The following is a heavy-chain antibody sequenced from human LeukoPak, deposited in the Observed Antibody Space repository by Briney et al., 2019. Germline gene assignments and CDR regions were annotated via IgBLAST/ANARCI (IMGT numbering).Heavy chain of an antibody. V-gene: IGHV4-4*07. CDR3: ARDPMEGQLWYDAFDI. CDR1: GGSISSYY. D-gene: IGHD5-18*01. CDR2: IYTSGST. J-gene: IGHJ3*02. Sequence: SETLSLTCTVSGGSISSYYWSWIRQPAGKGLEWIGRIYTSGSTNYNPSLKSRVTMSVDTSKNQFSLKLSSVTAADTAVYYCARDPMEGQLWYDAFDIWGQGTMVTVSS.